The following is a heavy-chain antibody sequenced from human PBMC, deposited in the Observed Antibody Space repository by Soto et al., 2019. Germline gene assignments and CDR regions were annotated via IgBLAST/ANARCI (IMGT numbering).Heavy chain of an antibody. CDR2: ISYDGSNK. Sequence: GGSLRLSCAASGFTFSSYAMHWVRQAPGKGLEWVAVISYDGSNKYYADSVKGRFTISRDNSKNTLYLQMNSLRAEDTAVYYCARNGRITKNWFDPWGQGTLVTVSS. CDR1: GFTFSSYA. CDR3: ARNGRITKNWFDP. J-gene: IGHJ5*02. V-gene: IGHV3-30-3*01. D-gene: IGHD3-10*01.